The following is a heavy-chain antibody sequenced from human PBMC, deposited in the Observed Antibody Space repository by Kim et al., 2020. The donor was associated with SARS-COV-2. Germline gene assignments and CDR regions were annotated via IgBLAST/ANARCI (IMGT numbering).Heavy chain of an antibody. D-gene: IGHD3-22*01. CDR1: GGTFSSYA. Sequence: SVEVSCKASGGTFSSYAISWVRQAPGQGLEWMGGIIPIFGTANYAQKFQGRVTITADESTSTAYMELSSLRSEDTAVYYCARGAYYYNSSASGGSNYGMDVWGQGTTVTVSS. CDR3: ARGAYYYNSSASGGSNYGMDV. J-gene: IGHJ6*02. CDR2: IIPIFGTA. V-gene: IGHV1-69*13.